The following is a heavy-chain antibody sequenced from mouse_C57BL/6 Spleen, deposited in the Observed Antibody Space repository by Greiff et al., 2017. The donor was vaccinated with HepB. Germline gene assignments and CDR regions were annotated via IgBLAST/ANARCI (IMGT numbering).Heavy chain of an antibody. V-gene: IGHV1-61*01. CDR3: ASYGYDQGFDY. D-gene: IGHD2-2*01. Sequence: VQLQQPGAELVRPGSSVKLSCKASGYTFTSYWMDWVKQRPGQGLEWIGNIYPSDSETHYNQKFKDKATLTVDKSSSTAYMQLSSLTSEDSAVYYCASYGYDQGFDYWGQGTTLTVSS. J-gene: IGHJ2*01. CDR2: IYPSDSET. CDR1: GYTFTSYW.